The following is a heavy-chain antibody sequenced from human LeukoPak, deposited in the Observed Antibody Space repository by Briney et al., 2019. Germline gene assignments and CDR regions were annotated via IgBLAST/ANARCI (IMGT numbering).Heavy chain of an antibody. CDR2: INWNGGST. Sequence: GGSLRLSCAASGFTFDDYGMSWVRQAPGKGLEWVSGINWNGGSTGYADSVKGRFTISRDNSKNTLYLQMNSLRAEDTAVYYCAKIPSGPAVFRYYFDYWGQGTLVTVSS. D-gene: IGHD2-2*01. CDR1: GFTFDDYG. V-gene: IGHV3-20*04. CDR3: AKIPSGPAVFRYYFDY. J-gene: IGHJ4*02.